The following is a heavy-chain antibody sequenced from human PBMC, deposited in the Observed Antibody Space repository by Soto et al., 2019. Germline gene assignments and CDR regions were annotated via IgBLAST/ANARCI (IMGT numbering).Heavy chain of an antibody. CDR3: AKGYYDSSGYYNYFDY. CDR1: GFTFSSYA. Sequence: WGSLRLSCAASGFTFSSYAMSWVRQAPGKGLEWVSGIGGSGGSTNYADSVKGRFTISRDNSKNTLYLQMSSLRAEDTAVYYCAKGYYDSSGYYNYFDYWGQGTLVTVSS. V-gene: IGHV3-23*01. CDR2: IGGSGGST. J-gene: IGHJ4*02. D-gene: IGHD3-22*01.